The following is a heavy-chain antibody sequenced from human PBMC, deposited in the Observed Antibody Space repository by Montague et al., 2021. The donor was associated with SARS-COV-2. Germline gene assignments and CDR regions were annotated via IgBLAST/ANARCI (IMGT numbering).Heavy chain of an antibody. Sequence: VKPTQTLTLTCTFSGFSLSTSGMCVSWIRQPPGKALEWLALIDWDDDKYYSTSLKTRLTISKDTSKNQVVLTMTNMDPVDTATYYCARSFSIFGVVIIPAYLDYWGQGTLVTVSS. V-gene: IGHV2-70*01. D-gene: IGHD3-3*01. CDR2: IDWDDDK. CDR1: GFSLSTSGMC. J-gene: IGHJ4*02. CDR3: ARSFSIFGVVIIPAYLDY.